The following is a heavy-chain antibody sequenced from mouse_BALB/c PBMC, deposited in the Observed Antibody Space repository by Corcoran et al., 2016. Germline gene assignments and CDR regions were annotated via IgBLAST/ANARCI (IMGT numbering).Heavy chain of an antibody. D-gene: IGHD4-1*01. CDR1: GVNIKDTY. V-gene: IGHV14-3*02. CDR3: ANWDWYFDV. J-gene: IGHJ1*01. Sequence: EVQLQQSGAELVKPGASVKLSCTASGVNIKDTYMHWVKQRPEQGLEWIGRIDPANGNTKYDPKFQGKATITADTSSNTAYLQLSSLTSEDTAGYYCANWDWYFDVCGAGTTVTVSS. CDR2: IDPANGNT.